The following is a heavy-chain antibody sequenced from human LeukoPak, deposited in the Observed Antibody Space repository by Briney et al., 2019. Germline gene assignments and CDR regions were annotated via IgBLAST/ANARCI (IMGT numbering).Heavy chain of an antibody. D-gene: IGHD6-6*01. CDR1: GFTFSIYS. CDR2: IYTDGKT. J-gene: IGHJ4*02. Sequence: GGSLRLSCAASGFTFSIYSMSWVRQAPGKGLEWVALIYTDGKTYYAGSVKGRFTLSRHNSNNTLCLQMNSLRAEDTAVYYCARDAGGDSSGFVDFWGQGTLVTVSS. CDR3: ARDAGGDSSGFVDF. V-gene: IGHV3-53*04.